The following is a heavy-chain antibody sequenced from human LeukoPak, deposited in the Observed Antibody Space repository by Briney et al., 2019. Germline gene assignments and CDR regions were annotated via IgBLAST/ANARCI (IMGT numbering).Heavy chain of an antibody. CDR2: IYSGGST. Sequence: GGSLRLSCAASGFTVSSNYMSWVRQAPGKGLEWVSVIYSGGSTYYADSVKGRFTISRDNSKNTLYLQMNSLRAEDTAVYYCAREVSHCSSTSCRAVGWFDPWGQGTLVTVSS. CDR3: AREVSHCSSTSCRAVGWFDP. CDR1: GFTVSSNY. D-gene: IGHD2-2*01. J-gene: IGHJ5*02. V-gene: IGHV3-66*01.